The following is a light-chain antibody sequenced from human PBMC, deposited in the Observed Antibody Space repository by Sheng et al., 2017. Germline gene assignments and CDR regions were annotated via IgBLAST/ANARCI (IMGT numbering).Light chain of an antibody. CDR2: DVS. CDR3: CSYAGSYSYV. Sequence: QSALTQPASVSGSPGQSITISCTGTSSDVGAYNYVSWYQQHPDKAPKLMIYDVSKRPSGVPDRFSGSKSGNTASLTISGLQAEDEADYYCCSYAGSYSYVFGTGTTVTVL. CDR1: SSDVGAYNY. J-gene: IGLJ1*01. V-gene: IGLV2-11*01.